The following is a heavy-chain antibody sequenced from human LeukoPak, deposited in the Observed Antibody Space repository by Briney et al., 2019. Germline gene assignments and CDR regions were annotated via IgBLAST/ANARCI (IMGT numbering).Heavy chain of an antibody. CDR3: ARALTALSFYSPDHFDY. V-gene: IGHV3-23*01. CDR2: ISGSGGST. Sequence: PGGSLRLSCAASGFTFSSYAMSWVRQAPGKGLEWVSAISGSGGSTYYADSVKGRFTISRDNSKNTLYLQMNSLRAEDTAVYYCARALTALSFYSPDHFDYWGQGTLVTVSS. CDR1: GFTFSSYA. D-gene: IGHD2/OR15-2a*01. J-gene: IGHJ4*02.